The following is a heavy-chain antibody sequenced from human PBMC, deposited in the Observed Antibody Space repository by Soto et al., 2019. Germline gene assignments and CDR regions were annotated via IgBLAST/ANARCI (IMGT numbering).Heavy chain of an antibody. CDR2: IFQSGST. J-gene: IGHJ5*02. Sequence: SETLSLTCGVSGGTIRSPDWWTWVRQPPGKGLEWIGEIFQSGSTNYTPSLESRVTISVGKSKNQFSLTLTSVTAADTAVYFCARGRGRYSSGWSWFDPWGQGILVTVSS. CDR3: ARGRGRYSSGWSWFDP. CDR1: GGTIRSPDW. V-gene: IGHV4-4*02. D-gene: IGHD6-19*01.